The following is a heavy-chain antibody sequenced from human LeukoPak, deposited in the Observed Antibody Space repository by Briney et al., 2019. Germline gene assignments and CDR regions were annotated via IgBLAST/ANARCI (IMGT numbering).Heavy chain of an antibody. Sequence: GGSLRFSCETSGFTFSTYGMHWVRQAPGKGLEWVALISFDGSDKSYGTSVKGRFTISRDNSKNSLYLQMNSLRAEDTAVYYCARVRGGWSLDYWGQGTLVTVSS. CDR1: GFTFSTYG. CDR3: ARVRGGWSLDY. D-gene: IGHD3-16*01. J-gene: IGHJ4*02. V-gene: IGHV3-33*05. CDR2: ISFDGSDK.